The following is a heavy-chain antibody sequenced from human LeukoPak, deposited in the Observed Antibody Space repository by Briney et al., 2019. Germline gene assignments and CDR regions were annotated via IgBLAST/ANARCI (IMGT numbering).Heavy chain of an antibody. Sequence: SVKVSCKASGGTFSSYAISWVRQAPGQGLEWMGGIIPIFGTANYAQKFQGRVTITADESTSTAYMEPSSLRSEDTAVYYCARVMAAAGTALDYWGQGTLVTVSS. V-gene: IGHV1-69*01. CDR3: ARVMAAAGTALDY. CDR1: GGTFSSYA. D-gene: IGHD6-13*01. J-gene: IGHJ4*02. CDR2: IIPIFGTA.